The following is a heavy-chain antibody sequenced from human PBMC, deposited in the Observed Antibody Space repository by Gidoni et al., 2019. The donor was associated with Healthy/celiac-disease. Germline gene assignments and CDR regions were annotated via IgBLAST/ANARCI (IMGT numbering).Heavy chain of an antibody. J-gene: IGHJ3*02. CDR1: GYTFTSYA. Sequence: QVQLVQSGSEFKKPGASVKVPCKASGYTFTSYAMNWVRQAHGQGLEWMGWINTNTGNPTYAQGFTGRFVFSLDTSVSTAYLQISSLKAEDTAVYYCARDRSPRLYCSSTSCYDAFDIWGQGTMVTVSS. CDR3: ARDRSPRLYCSSTSCYDAFDI. CDR2: INTNTGNP. V-gene: IGHV7-4-1*02. D-gene: IGHD2-2*01.